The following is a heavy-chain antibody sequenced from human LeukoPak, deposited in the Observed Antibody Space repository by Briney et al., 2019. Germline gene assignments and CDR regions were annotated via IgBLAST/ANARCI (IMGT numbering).Heavy chain of an antibody. V-gene: IGHV4-34*01. Sequence: SETLSLTCAVYGGSFSGYYWSWIRQPPGKGLEWIGEINHSGSTNYNPSLKSRVTISVDTSKNQFSLKLSSVTAADTAVYYCASYDTLTPRYFNYWGQGTLVTVSS. CDR3: ASYDTLTPRYFNY. CDR2: INHSGST. D-gene: IGHD3-9*01. CDR1: GGSFSGYY. J-gene: IGHJ4*02.